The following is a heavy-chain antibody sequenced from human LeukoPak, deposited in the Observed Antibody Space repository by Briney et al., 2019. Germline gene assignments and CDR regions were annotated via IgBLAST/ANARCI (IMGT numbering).Heavy chain of an antibody. Sequence: AGGSLRLSCAASGFTFSSYAMSWVRQAPGKGLGWVSAISGSGGSTYYADSVKGRFTISRDNSKNTLYLQMNSLRAEDTAVYYCAKPLQYGSGSYCFDYWGQGTLVTVSS. CDR2: ISGSGGST. CDR1: GFTFSSYA. V-gene: IGHV3-23*01. D-gene: IGHD3-10*01. CDR3: AKPLQYGSGSYCFDY. J-gene: IGHJ4*02.